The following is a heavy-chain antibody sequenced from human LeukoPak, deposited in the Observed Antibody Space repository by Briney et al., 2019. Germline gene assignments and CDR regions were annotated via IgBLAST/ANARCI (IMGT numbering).Heavy chain of an antibody. Sequence: SETLSLMCTPSVGSEGSSDSYWLSGRQPPGKGLEWVGSIYYGGTTHYNPSLKSRVTVSVNTSKNQLSLSLTSVTAADTAVYYCALRGLVVVPLWGQGTLVTVSS. CDR1: VGSEGSSDSY. V-gene: IGHV4-39*01. J-gene: IGHJ4*02. D-gene: IGHD2-2*01. CDR3: ALRGLVVVPL. CDR2: IYYGGTT.